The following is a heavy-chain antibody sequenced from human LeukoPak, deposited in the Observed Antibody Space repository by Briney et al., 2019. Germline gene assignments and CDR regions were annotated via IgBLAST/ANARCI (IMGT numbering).Heavy chain of an antibody. J-gene: IGHJ4*02. D-gene: IGHD6-13*01. CDR3: ARASSSWYDGLLAYYFDY. Sequence: GASVKVSCTASGGTFSSYAISWVRQAPGQGLEWMGGIIPIFGTANYAQKFQGRVTITADKSTSTAYMELSSLRSEDTAVHYCARASSSWYDGLLAYYFDYWGQGTLVTVSS. CDR1: GGTFSSYA. V-gene: IGHV1-69*06. CDR2: IIPIFGTA.